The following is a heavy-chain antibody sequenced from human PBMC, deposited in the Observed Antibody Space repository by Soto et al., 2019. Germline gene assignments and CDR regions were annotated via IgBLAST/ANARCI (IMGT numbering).Heavy chain of an antibody. CDR1: GGTFSSYT. Sequence: SVKVSCKASGGTFSSYTISWVRQAPGQGLEWMGRIIPILGIANYAQKFQGRVTITADKSTSTAYMELSSLRSEDTAVYYCARVHCSGGSCYPNYYYYGMDVWG. V-gene: IGHV1-69*02. CDR3: ARVHCSGGSCYPNYYYYGMDV. CDR2: IIPILGIA. D-gene: IGHD2-15*01. J-gene: IGHJ6*02.